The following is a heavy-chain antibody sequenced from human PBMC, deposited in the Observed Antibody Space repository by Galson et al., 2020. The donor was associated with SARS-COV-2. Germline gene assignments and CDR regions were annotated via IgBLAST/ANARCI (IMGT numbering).Heavy chain of an antibody. D-gene: IGHD2-21*02. CDR2: INPRDDIT. Sequence: ASVKVSCKTSGYTFTSYHLHWVRQAPGQGLEWVGIINPRDDITTYAQKFQGRVTVTRDTFTTTVYMELSSLRREDTAVYFCAREWGDISSSVFDYWGLGALVTVSS. CDR1: GYTFTSYH. CDR3: AREWGDISSSVFDY. V-gene: IGHV1-46*01. J-gene: IGHJ4*02.